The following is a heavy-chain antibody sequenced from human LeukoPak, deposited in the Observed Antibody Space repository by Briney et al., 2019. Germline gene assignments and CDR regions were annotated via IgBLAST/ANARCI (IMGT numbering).Heavy chain of an antibody. CDR3: ARRVAATHIDY. CDR2: IYYSGST. D-gene: IGHD2-15*01. J-gene: IGHJ4*02. V-gene: IGHV4-39*07. CDR1: GGSISSSSYY. Sequence: SETLSLTCTVSGGSISSSSYYWGWIRQPPGKGLEWIGSIYYSGSTYYNPSLKSRVTISVDTSKNQFSLKLSSVTAADTAVYYCARRVAATHIDYWGQGTLVTVSS.